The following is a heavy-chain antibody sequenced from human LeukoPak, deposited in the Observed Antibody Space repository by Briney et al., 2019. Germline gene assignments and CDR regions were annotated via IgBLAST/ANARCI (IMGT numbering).Heavy chain of an antibody. CDR3: TTLVGATTLYNWFDP. Sequence: PGGSLRLSCAASGFTFSNAWMSWVRQAPGKGLEWVGRIKSKTDGGTTDYAAPVKGRFTISRDDSKNTLYLQMNSLNTEDTAVYYCTTLVGATTLYNWFDPWGQGTLVIVSS. J-gene: IGHJ5*02. CDR2: IKSKTDGGTT. V-gene: IGHV3-15*01. D-gene: IGHD1-26*01. CDR1: GFTFSNAW.